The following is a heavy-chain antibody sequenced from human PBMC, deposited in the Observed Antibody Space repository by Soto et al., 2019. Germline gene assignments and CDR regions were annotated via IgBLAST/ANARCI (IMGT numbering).Heavy chain of an antibody. CDR2: ITGSGGST. J-gene: IGHJ4*02. CDR3: ANSFLEYFDY. Sequence: SLRLSCAVARFTFSSYAMSWVRQSPGKGLEWVSVITGSGGSTYYADSVKGRFTISRDNSKNTLYLQMNSLRAEDTAIYYCANSFLEYFDYWGQGTLVTVSS. V-gene: IGHV3-23*01. CDR1: RFTFSSYA.